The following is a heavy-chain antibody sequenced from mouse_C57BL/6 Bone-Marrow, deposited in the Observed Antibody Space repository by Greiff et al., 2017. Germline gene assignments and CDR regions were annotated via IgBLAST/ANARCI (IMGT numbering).Heavy chain of an antibody. Sequence: DVQLQESVAELVRPGASVKLSCTASGFNIKNTYMHWVKQRPEQGLEWIGRIDPANGNTKYAPKFQGKATITADTSSNTAYLQLSSLTSEDTAIYYCARLFITTVVVPYAMDYWGQGTSVTVSS. CDR2: IDPANGNT. D-gene: IGHD1-1*01. CDR1: GFNIKNTY. V-gene: IGHV14-3*01. J-gene: IGHJ4*01. CDR3: ARLFITTVVVPYAMDY.